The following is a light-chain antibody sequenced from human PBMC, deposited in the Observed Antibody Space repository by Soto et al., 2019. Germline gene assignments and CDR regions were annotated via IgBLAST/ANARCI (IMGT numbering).Light chain of an antibody. CDR3: CSYAGSSSLS. CDR1: SSDVGSYNL. CDR2: EVS. Sequence: QCWLTQPCSVSGSPGRSITISCTGTSSDVGSYNLVSWYQQHPGKAPKLMIYEVSKRPSEVSNRFSGSKSGNTASLTISGLQAEDEADYYCCSYAGSSSLSFGTGTKVTVL. J-gene: IGLJ1*01. V-gene: IGLV2-23*02.